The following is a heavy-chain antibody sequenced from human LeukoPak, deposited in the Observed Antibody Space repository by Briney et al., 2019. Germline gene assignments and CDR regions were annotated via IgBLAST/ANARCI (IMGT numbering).Heavy chain of an antibody. CDR1: GYTFTSYG. D-gene: IGHD3-22*01. J-gene: IGHJ3*02. CDR3: ARDPGDYYDSTGAFDI. Sequence: GASVKVSCKASGYTFTSYGISWVRQAPGQGLEWMGWISAYNGNTNYAQKLQGRVTMTTDTSTSTAYMEPRSLRSDDTAVYYCARDPGDYYDSTGAFDIWGQGTMVTVSS. CDR2: ISAYNGNT. V-gene: IGHV1-18*01.